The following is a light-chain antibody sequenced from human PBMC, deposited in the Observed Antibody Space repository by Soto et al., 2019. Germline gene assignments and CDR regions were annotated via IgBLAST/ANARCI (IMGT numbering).Light chain of an antibody. CDR3: YSYTTSSTYV. J-gene: IGLJ1*01. Sequence: QSVLTQPASVSGSPGQSITISCTGTSSDVGGYNYVSWYQQHPAKVPKLMIYHVSNRPSGVSDRFSGSKSGNTASLTISGLLAEDEADYYCYSYTTSSTYVFGTGTKVTVL. CDR1: SSDVGGYNY. CDR2: HVS. V-gene: IGLV2-14*01.